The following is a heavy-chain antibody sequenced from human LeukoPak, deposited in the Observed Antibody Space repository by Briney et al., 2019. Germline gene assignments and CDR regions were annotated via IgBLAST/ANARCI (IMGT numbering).Heavy chain of an antibody. Sequence: EGSLRLSCAASGFTFSSYWMSWVRQAPGKGLEWVANIKQDGSEKYYVDSAKGRFTISRDNSKNTLYLQMNSLRAEDTAVYYCAKGGGPYIVIRYWYFDLWGRGTLVTVSS. J-gene: IGHJ2*01. CDR3: AKGGGPYIVIRYWYFDL. D-gene: IGHD2/OR15-2a*01. CDR2: IKQDGSEK. V-gene: IGHV3-7*01. CDR1: GFTFSSYW.